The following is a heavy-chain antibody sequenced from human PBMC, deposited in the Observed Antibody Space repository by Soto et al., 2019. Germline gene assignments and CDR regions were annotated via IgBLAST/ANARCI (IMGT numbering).Heavy chain of an antibody. CDR2: IYYSGST. J-gene: IGHJ3*01. CDR1: GGSISSGHYY. V-gene: IGHV4-30-4*01. D-gene: IGHD3-9*01. Sequence: SETLSLTCTVSGGSISSGHYYWSWIRQPPGKGLEWIGYIYYSGSTNYNPSLKSRVTTSLDTSKNQFSLKLSSVTAADTAIYYCASLNFDILTGYYAFDLWGQGTMVT. CDR3: ASLNFDILTGYYAFDL.